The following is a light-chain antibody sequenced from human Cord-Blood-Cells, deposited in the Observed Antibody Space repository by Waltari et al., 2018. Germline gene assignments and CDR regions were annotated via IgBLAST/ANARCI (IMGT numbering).Light chain of an antibody. CDR3: SSYTSSSTLLYV. J-gene: IGLJ1*01. V-gene: IGLV2-14*01. Sequence: QSALTQPASVSGSPGQSITIPCTGTSSDVGGYNYFSRYQQHPGKAPKLMIYEVSNRPSGVSNRFSGSKSGNTASLTISGLQAEDEADYYCSSYTSSSTLLYVFGTGTKVTVL. CDR2: EVS. CDR1: SSDVGGYNY.